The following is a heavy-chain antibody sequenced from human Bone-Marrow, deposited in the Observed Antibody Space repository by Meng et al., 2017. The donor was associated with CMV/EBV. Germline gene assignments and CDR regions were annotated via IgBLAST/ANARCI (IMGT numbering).Heavy chain of an antibody. V-gene: IGHV3-30*02. D-gene: IGHD3-22*01. J-gene: IGHJ4*02. CDR1: GFTFSSYG. CDR3: AKASWSTYEGYYFDY. Sequence: GGSLRLSCAASGFTFSSYGMHWVRQAPGKELEWVAFIRYDGSNKYYADSVKGRFTISRDNSKNTLYLQMNSLRAEDTAVYYCAKASWSTYEGYYFDYWGQGTLVTVSS. CDR2: IRYDGSNK.